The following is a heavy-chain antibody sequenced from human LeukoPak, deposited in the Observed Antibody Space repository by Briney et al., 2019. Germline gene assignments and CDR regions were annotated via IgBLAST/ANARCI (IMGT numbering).Heavy chain of an antibody. Sequence: PGRSLRLSCAASGFTFSSYAMHWVRQAPGKGLEWVAVISYDGSNKYYADSVKGRFTISRDNSKNTLYLQMNSLRAEDTAVYYCASLEGGYQYYFDYWGPGNPGHRLL. CDR1: GFTFSSYA. J-gene: IGHJ4*02. V-gene: IGHV3-30*04. CDR3: ASLEGGYQYYFDY. CDR2: ISYDGSNK. D-gene: IGHD3-22*01.